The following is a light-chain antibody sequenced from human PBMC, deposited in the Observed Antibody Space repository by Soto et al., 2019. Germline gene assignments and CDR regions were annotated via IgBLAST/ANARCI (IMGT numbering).Light chain of an antibody. J-gene: IGKJ5*01. Sequence: NVLTQSPATLSLSPGERATLSCRASQSVGIYLAWYQQKPGQAPRLLIYDAFQRATGIPARFSGSGSGTDFTLTISSLEPEDSAVYYCQQYNNWPPITFGQGTRLEIK. CDR1: QSVGIY. V-gene: IGKV3-11*01. CDR2: DAF. CDR3: QQYNNWPPIT.